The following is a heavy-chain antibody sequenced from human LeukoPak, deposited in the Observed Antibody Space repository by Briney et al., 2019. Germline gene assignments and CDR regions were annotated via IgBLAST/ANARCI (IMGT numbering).Heavy chain of an antibody. D-gene: IGHD1-26*01. Sequence: SETLSLTCTVSGGSISSYYWGWIRQPPGKGLEWIGYIYYSGSTNYNPSLKSRVTISVATSKNQFSLKLSSVTAADTAVYYCARLGQVGAPARYYFDXXXXGTLVTVSS. J-gene: IGHJ4*02. CDR1: GGSISSYY. CDR2: IYYSGST. V-gene: IGHV4-59*08. CDR3: ARLGQVGAPARYYFDX.